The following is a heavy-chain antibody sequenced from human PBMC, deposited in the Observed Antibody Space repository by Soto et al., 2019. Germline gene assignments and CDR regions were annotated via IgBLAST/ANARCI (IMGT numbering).Heavy chain of an antibody. CDR1: GFTFSSYS. V-gene: IGHV3-21*01. CDR3: ASSPGAC. Sequence: EVQLVESGGGLVKPGGSLRLSCAASGFTFSSYSMNWVRQAPGKGLECVSSINSSSSYIYYAESVKGRFTISRDNAKSSLYLHMNRHRAEDTAVYYCASSPGACWGQGTLVTVSS. J-gene: IGHJ4*02. CDR2: INSSSSYI.